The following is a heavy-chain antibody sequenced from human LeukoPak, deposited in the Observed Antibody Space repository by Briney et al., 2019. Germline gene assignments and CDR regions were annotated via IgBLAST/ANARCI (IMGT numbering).Heavy chain of an antibody. Sequence: GGSLRLSCAASGFTFSTYNMNWVRQAPGKGLEWVSSISSSDSNSYYADSVKGRFTISRDNAKNSLYLQMNSLRAEDTAVYYCASPAGYCSSTTCSDAFDVWGQGTMVTVSS. D-gene: IGHD2-2*01. CDR2: ISSSDSNS. J-gene: IGHJ3*01. CDR3: ASPAGYCSSTTCSDAFDV. CDR1: GFTFSTYN. V-gene: IGHV3-21*01.